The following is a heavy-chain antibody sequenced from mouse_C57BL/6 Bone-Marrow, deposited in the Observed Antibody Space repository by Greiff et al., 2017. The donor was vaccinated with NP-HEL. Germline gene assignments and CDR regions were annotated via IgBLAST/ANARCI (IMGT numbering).Heavy chain of an antibody. J-gene: IGHJ4*01. CDR2: IDPADSYT. V-gene: IGHV1-50*01. CDR3: ARSSVYGNYVLYYYAMDY. Sequence: QVQLQQPGAELVKPGASVKLSCKASGYTFTSYWMQWVKQRPGQGLEWIGEIDPADSYTNYNQKFKGKATLTVDTSSSTAYMQLSSLTSEDSAVYYCARSSVYGNYVLYYYAMDYWGQGTSVTVSS. CDR1: GYTFTSYW. D-gene: IGHD2-1*01.